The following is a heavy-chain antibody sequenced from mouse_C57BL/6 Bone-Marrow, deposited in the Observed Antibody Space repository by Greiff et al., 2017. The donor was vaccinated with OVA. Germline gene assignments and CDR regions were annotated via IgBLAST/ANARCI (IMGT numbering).Heavy chain of an antibody. CDR2: IWSGGST. Sequence: VQLKESGPGLVQPSQSLSITCTASGFSFTSYGVHWVRQSPGKGLEWLGVIWSGGSTDYNAALISRLSISKDNSKCQVFFKMNSLQADDTAIYYCANYYGSRDWYFDVWGTGTTVTVSS. D-gene: IGHD1-1*01. CDR1: GFSFTSYG. CDR3: ANYYGSRDWYFDV. J-gene: IGHJ1*03. V-gene: IGHV2-2*01.